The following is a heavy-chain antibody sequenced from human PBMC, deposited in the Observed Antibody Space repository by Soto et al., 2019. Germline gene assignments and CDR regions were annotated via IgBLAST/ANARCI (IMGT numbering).Heavy chain of an antibody. Sequence: QVQLVESGGGVVQPGRSLRLSCAASGFTFSSYGMHWVRQAPGKGLEWVAVIWYDGSNKYYADSVKGRFTISRDNSKNSLYLQMNTLRAEDTAVYYFASEYCSGGRCYYYGMDVWGQGTTVTVSS. CDR3: ASEYCSGGRCYYYGMDV. CDR2: IWYDGSNK. CDR1: GFTFSSYG. J-gene: IGHJ6*02. V-gene: IGHV3-33*01. D-gene: IGHD2-15*01.